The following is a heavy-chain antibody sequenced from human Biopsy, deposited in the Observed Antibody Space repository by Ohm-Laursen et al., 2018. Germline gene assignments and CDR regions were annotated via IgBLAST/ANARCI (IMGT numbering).Heavy chain of an antibody. Sequence: SLRLSCAASGFTFSSYDMHWVRQLPGTGLEWVSAIGTAADIYYSGSVKGRFTISRENAKNSLYLQMNSLRAGDTAVYYCARGTFRYDSSGYSWLDPWGQGTLVTVSS. CDR3: ARGTFRYDSSGYSWLDP. V-gene: IGHV3-13*01. J-gene: IGHJ5*02. CDR1: GFTFSSYD. D-gene: IGHD3-22*01. CDR2: IGTAADI.